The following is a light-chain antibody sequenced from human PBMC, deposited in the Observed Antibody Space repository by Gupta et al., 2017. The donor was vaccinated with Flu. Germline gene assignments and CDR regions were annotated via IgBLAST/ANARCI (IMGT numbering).Light chain of an antibody. J-gene: IGKJ2*01. CDR2: DAS. CDR3: QKRGNWPPYT. V-gene: IGKV3-11*01. CDR1: QSVSTY. Sequence: EIELTQSPATLSLSPGERATLSCRASQSVSTYLAWYQKKPGQAPRLLIYDASNRATGIPARFSGSGSGTDFTLTISSLEPEDFAVYYCQKRGNWPPYTFGRGTRLEIK.